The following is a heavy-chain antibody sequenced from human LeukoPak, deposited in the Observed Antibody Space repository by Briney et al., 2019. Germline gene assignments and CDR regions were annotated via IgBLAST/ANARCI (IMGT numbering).Heavy chain of an antibody. V-gene: IGHV1-8*01. CDR1: GCTFTSYD. Sequence: ASVKVSCKASGCTFTSYDINWVRQATGQGLEWMGWMNPNSGNTGYAQKFQGRVTMTRNTSISTAYMELSGLRSEDTAVYYCARGGDCSSTSCYYNWFDPWGQGTLVTVSS. CDR2: MNPNSGNT. CDR3: ARGGDCSSTSCYYNWFDP. J-gene: IGHJ5*02. D-gene: IGHD2-2*01.